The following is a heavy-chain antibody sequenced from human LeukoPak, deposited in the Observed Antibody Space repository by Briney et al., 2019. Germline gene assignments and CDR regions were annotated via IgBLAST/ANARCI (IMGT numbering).Heavy chain of an antibody. V-gene: IGHV1-18*01. CDR1: GYTFTSYG. D-gene: IGHD3-22*01. CDR2: ISAYNCNT. CDR3: ARDVVTMIVVANGMDV. Sequence: ASVKVSCKASGYTFTSYGISWVRQAPGQGLEWMGWISAYNCNTNYAQKLQGRVTMTTDTSTSTAYMELRSLRSDDTAVYYCARDVVTMIVVANGMDVWGKGTTVTISS. J-gene: IGHJ6*04.